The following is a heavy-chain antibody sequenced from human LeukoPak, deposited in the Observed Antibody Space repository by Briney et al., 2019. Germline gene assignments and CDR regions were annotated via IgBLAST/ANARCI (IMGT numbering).Heavy chain of an antibody. CDR3: ARDQDSSSWYYY. V-gene: IGHV3-21*01. D-gene: IGHD6-13*01. CDR2: ISSSSSYI. Sequence: GGSLRLSCAASGFTFSSYSMNWVRQAPGKGLEWVSSISSSSSYIYYADSVKGRFTISRDNAKDSLYLQMNSLRAEDTAVYYCARDQDSSSWYYYWGQGTLVTVSS. CDR1: GFTFSSYS. J-gene: IGHJ4*02.